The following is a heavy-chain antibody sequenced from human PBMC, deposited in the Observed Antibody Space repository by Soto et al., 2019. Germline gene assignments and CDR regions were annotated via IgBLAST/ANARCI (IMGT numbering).Heavy chain of an antibody. CDR1: GFTFSSYA. V-gene: IGHV3-64D*06. CDR2: ISSNGGST. D-gene: IGHD3-3*01. J-gene: IGHJ6*02. Sequence: GGSLRLSCSASGFTFSSYAMHWVRQAPGKGLEYVSAISSNGGSTYYADSVKGRFTISRDNSKNTLYLQMSSPRAEDTAVYYCVKDWRGTALLLDVWGQGTTVTVSS. CDR3: VKDWRGTALLLDV.